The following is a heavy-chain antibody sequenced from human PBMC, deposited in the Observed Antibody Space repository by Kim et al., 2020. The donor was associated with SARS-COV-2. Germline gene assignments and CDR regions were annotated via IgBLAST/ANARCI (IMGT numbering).Heavy chain of an antibody. J-gene: IGHJ4*02. CDR2: GDSV. V-gene: IGHV3-11*01. D-gene: IGHD5-12*01. CDR3: ARIYDGGDY. Sequence: GDSVYCADSVKGRFTNSRDNAKNSLYLQMNSLRADDTAVYYCARIYDGGDYWGQGTLVTVSS.